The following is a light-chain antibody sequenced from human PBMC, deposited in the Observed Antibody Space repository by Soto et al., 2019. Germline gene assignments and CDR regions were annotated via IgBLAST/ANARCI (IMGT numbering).Light chain of an antibody. CDR3: QSYDSSLDGSRV. V-gene: IGLV1-40*01. CDR2: GNS. J-gene: IGLJ3*02. Sequence: QSVLTQPPSVSGAPGQRVTISCTGSSSNIGADYDVHWYQQFPRTPPKLLISGNSNRPSGVPDRFSGSKSGTSASLAITGLQAEDEADYYCQSYDSSLDGSRVFGGGTKLTVL. CDR1: SSNIGADYD.